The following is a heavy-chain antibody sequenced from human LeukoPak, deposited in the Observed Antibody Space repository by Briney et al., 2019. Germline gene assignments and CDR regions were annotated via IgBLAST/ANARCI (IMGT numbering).Heavy chain of an antibody. J-gene: IGHJ4*02. CDR2: IYYSGST. D-gene: IGHD2-15*01. CDR3: ARGDCSGGSCYSTFDY. V-gene: IGHV4-59*01. CDR1: GASFRSYY. Sequence: SETLSLTCAVYGASFRSYYWSWIRQPPGKGLEWIGYIYYSGSTNYNPSLKSRVTISVDTSKNQFSLKLSSVTAADTAVYYCARGDCSGGSCYSTFDYWGQGTLVTVSS.